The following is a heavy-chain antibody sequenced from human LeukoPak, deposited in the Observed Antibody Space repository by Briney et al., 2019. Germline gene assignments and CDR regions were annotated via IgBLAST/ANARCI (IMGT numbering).Heavy chain of an antibody. CDR1: GFTFSRYW. V-gene: IGHV3-74*01. CDR3: AKYNGQLLEQWYFDY. D-gene: IGHD6-13*01. J-gene: IGHJ4*02. CDR2: IKSDGKT. Sequence: GGSLRLSCEASGFTFSRYWMHWVRQAPGKGLVWVSRIKSDGKTNYADSVRGRFTISRDNSKNTLHLQMSSLRAEDTAVYYCAKYNGQLLEQWYFDYWGQGTLVTVSS.